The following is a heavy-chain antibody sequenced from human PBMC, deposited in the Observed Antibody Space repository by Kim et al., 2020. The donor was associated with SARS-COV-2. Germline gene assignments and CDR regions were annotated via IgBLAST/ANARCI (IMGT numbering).Heavy chain of an antibody. Sequence: SETLSLTCTVSGGSISSSSYYWGWIRQPPGKGLEWIGSIYYSGSTYYNPSLKSRVTISVDTSKNQFSLKLSSVTAADTAVYYCARLPCSSRDPQCYFDYWGQGTLVTVSS. CDR1: GGSISSSSYY. CDR3: ARLPCSSRDPQCYFDY. V-gene: IGHV4-39*01. D-gene: IGHD2-2*01. J-gene: IGHJ4*02. CDR2: IYYSGST.